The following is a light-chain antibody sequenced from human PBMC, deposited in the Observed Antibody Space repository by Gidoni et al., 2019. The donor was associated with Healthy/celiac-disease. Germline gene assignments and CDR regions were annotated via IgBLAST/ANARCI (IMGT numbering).Light chain of an antibody. V-gene: IGKV1-5*03. CDR3: QQYYSYSVT. J-gene: IGKJ3*01. CDR1: QSISSW. CDR2: KAS. Sequence: EIQMNQSPSTLSASVGDRVTITCRASQSISSWLAWYQQKPGKAPKLLIYKASSLESGVPSRFSGSGSGTDFTLTISSLQPDDFATYYCQQYYSYSVTFGPGTKVDIK.